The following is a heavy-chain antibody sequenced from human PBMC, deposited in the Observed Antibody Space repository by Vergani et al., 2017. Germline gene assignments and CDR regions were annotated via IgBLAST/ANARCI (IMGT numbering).Heavy chain of an antibody. J-gene: IGHJ4*02. CDR2: ISYDGSNK. Sequence: QVQLVESGGGVVQPGRSLRLSCAASGFTFSSYGMHWVRQAPGKGLEWVAVISYDGSNKYYADSVKGRFTISRDNSKNTLYMQMNSLRAEDTAVYYCAKGRSDYGDYFLRFEGFDYWGQGTLVTVSS. V-gene: IGHV3-30*18. CDR3: AKGRSDYGDYFLRFEGFDY. D-gene: IGHD4-17*01. CDR1: GFTFSSYG.